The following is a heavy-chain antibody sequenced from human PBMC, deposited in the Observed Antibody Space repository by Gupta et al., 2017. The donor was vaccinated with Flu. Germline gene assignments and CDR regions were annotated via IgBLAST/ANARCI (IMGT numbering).Heavy chain of an antibody. CDR1: GFTFSSYG. D-gene: IGHD1-26*01. CDR3: AKGLGVGADFYYFDY. CDR2: ISYDGSNK. J-gene: IGHJ4*02. Sequence: QVQLVESGGGVVQPGRSLRLSCAASGFTFSSYGMHWVRQAPGKGLEWVAVISYDGSNKYYADSVKGRFTISRDNSKNTLYLQMNSLRAEDTAVYYCAKGLGVGADFYYFDYWGQGTLGTVSS. V-gene: IGHV3-30*18.